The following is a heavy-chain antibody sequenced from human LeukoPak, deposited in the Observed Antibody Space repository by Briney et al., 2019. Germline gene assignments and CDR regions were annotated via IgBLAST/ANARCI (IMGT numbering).Heavy chain of an antibody. CDR1: GFTFSSYA. CDR3: ARHVGFGELSPFDY. V-gene: IGHV3-23*01. D-gene: IGHD3-10*01. J-gene: IGHJ4*02. CDR2: ISGSGGNT. Sequence: PGGSMRLSCAASGFTFSSYAMSWVRQAPGKGLEWVSGISGSGGNTYYADSVKGRFTISRDNSKNTLYLQMNSLRAEDTAVYYCARHVGFGELSPFDYWGQETLVTVSS.